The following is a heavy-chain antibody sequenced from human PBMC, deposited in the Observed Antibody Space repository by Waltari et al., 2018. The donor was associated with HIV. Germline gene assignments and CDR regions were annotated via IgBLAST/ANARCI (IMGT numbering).Heavy chain of an antibody. D-gene: IGHD5-18*01. CDR1: GGSFSGYY. J-gene: IGHJ4*02. Sequence: QVQLQQWGAGLLKPSETLSLTCAVYGGSFSGYYWSWIRQPPGKGLEWIGEINHSGSTNYNPALKSRVTISVDTSKNQFSLKLSSVTAADTAVYYCAREGNVDTAPFDYWGQGTLVTVSS. CDR3: AREGNVDTAPFDY. CDR2: INHSGST. V-gene: IGHV4-34*01.